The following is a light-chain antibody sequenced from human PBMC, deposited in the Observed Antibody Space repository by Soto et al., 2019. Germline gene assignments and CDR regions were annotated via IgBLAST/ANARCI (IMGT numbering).Light chain of an antibody. J-gene: IGKJ1*01. Sequence: LVFTQAPGPLSLSPGERATLSCRASPSVSNNYLAWYQQKPGQAPRLLIYGASNRATGIPDRFSGSGSGTDFTLTISRLQPEDFAVDYCQHYGSSGTFGQGTKGDIK. CDR3: QHYGSSGT. CDR2: GAS. V-gene: IGKV3-20*01. CDR1: PSVSNNY.